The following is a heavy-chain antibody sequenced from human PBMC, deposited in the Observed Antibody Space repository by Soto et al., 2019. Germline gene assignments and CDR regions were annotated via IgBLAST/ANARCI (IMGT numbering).Heavy chain of an antibody. CDR1: GYSFTSYW. Sequence: RQRESLKISCKGSGYSFTSYWIGWVRQMPGKGLEWMGIIYPGDSDTRYSPSFQGQVTISADKSISTAYLQWSSLKASDTAMYYCARPQWLSRDDAFDIWGQGTMVTVSS. J-gene: IGHJ3*02. CDR3: ARPQWLSRDDAFDI. V-gene: IGHV5-51*03. CDR2: IYPGDSDT. D-gene: IGHD6-19*01.